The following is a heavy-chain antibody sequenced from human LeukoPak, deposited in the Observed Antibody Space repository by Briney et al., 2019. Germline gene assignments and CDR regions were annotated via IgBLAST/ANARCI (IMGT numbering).Heavy chain of an antibody. V-gene: IGHV4-4*07. CDR3: ARETPHYYGSGSYYPFDY. CDR2: IYASGST. CDR1: GDSISSYY. D-gene: IGHD3-10*01. J-gene: IGHJ4*02. Sequence: SETLSLTCTVSGDSISSYYWSWIRQPAGKGLEWIGRIYASGSTNYNPSLKSRVTMSVDTSKNQFSLKLSSVTAADTAVYYCARETPHYYGSGSYYPFDYWGQGTLVTVSS.